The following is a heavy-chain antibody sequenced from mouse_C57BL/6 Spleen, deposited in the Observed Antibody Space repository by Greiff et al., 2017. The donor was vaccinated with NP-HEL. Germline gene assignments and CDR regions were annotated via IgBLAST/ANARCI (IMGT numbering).Heavy chain of an antibody. CDR2: ISGGGGNT. CDR3: ARNWDEGGWYFDV. Sequence: VQLKESGGGLVKPGGSLKLSCAASGFTFSSYTMSWVRQTPEKRLEWVATISGGGGNTYYPDSVKGRFTISRDNAKNTLYLQMSSLRSEDTALYYCARNWDEGGWYFDVWGTGTTVTVSS. J-gene: IGHJ1*03. CDR1: GFTFSSYT. D-gene: IGHD4-1*01. V-gene: IGHV5-9*01.